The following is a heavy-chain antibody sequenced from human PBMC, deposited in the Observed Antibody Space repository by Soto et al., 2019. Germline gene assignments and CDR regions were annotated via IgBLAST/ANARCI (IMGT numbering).Heavy chain of an antibody. V-gene: IGHV3-23*01. CDR1: GFTFTSFA. J-gene: IGHJ4*02. CDR3: ALGAWLSTSYFNF. CDR2: ISGSGGAT. Sequence: PGGSLRLSCAASGFTFTSFAFSWVRQAPGKGLEWVSAISGSGGATYYADSVKGRFTVSRDNSRNTVYLQVDSLRVEDTAVYHCALGAWLSTSYFNFWGKGTLVTVSS. D-gene: IGHD3-22*01.